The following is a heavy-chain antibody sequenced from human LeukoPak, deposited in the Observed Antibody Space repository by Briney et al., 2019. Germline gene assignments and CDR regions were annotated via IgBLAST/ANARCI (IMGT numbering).Heavy chain of an antibody. Sequence: PGRSLRLSCAASGFTFSSYAMHWVRQAPGKGLEWVAIISYDGIYKYYTDSVKGRFTISRDNSKNTLYLQMNSLRPEDTAVYFCATGDRSSSIDYYYYMDVWGKGITVTVSS. CDR1: GFTFSSYA. CDR3: ATGDRSSSIDYYYYMDV. CDR2: ISYDGIYK. J-gene: IGHJ6*03. D-gene: IGHD6-6*01. V-gene: IGHV3-30*04.